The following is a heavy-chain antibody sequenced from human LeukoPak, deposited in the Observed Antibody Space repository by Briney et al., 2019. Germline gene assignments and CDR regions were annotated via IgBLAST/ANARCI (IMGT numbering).Heavy chain of an antibody. J-gene: IGHJ5*02. CDR1: GFTFSSYE. D-gene: IGHD5-12*01. CDR2: ISSSGSSM. V-gene: IGHV3-48*03. Sequence: PGGSLRLSCAASGFTFSSYEMNWVRQAPGKGLECVSYISSSGSSMYYADSVKGRFTISRDNAKNSLYLQMSSLRAEDTAVYYCARGSGGYSGWFDPWGQGTLVTVSS. CDR3: ARGSGGYSGWFDP.